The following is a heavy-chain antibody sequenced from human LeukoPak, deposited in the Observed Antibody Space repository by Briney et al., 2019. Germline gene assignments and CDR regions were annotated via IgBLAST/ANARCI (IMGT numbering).Heavy chain of an antibody. Sequence: PSETLSLTCTVSGGSISSYYWSWIRQPPGKGLEWIGSIYYSGSTYYNPSLKSRVTISVDTSKNQFSLKLSSVTAADTAVYYCASPRNYYDSSGYTRAFDIWGQGTMVTVSS. CDR2: IYYSGST. CDR1: GGSISSYY. J-gene: IGHJ3*02. D-gene: IGHD3-22*01. CDR3: ASPRNYYDSSGYTRAFDI. V-gene: IGHV4-59*05.